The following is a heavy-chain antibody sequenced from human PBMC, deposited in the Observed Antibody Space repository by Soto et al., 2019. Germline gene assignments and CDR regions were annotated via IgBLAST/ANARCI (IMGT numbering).Heavy chain of an antibody. J-gene: IGHJ6*02. CDR2: IWYDGSNK. CDR3: WGAEWYYIRWSGYSPSGSGMDV. Sequence: QVQVVESGGGVVQPGRSLRLSCAASGFTFSSFGMHWVRQAPGKGLEWVSLIWYDGSNKSYGHSVKGRFTITRDNSSKTVDLQVNSLRAVATAEYHCWGAEWYYIRWSGYSPSGSGMDVCGQGTGVSVSS. V-gene: IGHV3-33*01. CDR1: GFTFSSFG. D-gene: IGHD3-3*01.